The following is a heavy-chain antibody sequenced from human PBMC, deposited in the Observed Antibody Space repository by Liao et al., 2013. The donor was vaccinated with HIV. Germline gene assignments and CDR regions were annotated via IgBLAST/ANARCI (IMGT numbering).Heavy chain of an antibody. J-gene: IGHJ5*02. V-gene: IGHV4-59*01. CDR3: AREVRIRSVVSRGTRLDP. CDR2: ISSSGNT. Sequence: QVQLQESGPGLVKPSETLSLTCTVSGGSINSYYWSWIRQSPGKRLEWIGLISSSGNTNYNPSLDGRVSISRDTSKNQLSLKVTSVTAADTAVYYCAREVRIRSVVSRGTRLDPWGQGTRVTVSS. CDR1: GGSINSYY. D-gene: IGHD1-26*01.